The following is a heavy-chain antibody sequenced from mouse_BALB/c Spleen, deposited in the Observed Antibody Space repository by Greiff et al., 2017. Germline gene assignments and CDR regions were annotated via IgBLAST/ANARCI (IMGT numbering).Heavy chain of an antibody. V-gene: IGHV1-4*01. D-gene: IGHD1-1*01. CDR1: GYTFTSYT. Sequence: QVQLKQSGAELARPGASVKMTCKASGYTFTSYTMHWVKQRPGQGLEWIGYINPSSGYTNYNQKFKDKATLTADKSSSTAYMQLSSLTSEDSAVYYCARSDGGYFDYWGQGTTLTVSS. CDR3: ARSDGGYFDY. CDR2: INPSSGYT. J-gene: IGHJ2*01.